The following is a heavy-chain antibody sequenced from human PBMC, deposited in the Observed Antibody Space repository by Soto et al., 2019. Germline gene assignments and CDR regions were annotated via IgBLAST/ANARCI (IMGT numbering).Heavy chain of an antibody. CDR1: GYTFTGYY. Sequence: ASVKVSCKASGYTFTGYYMHCVRQAPGQVLEWMGWINPNSGGTNYAQKFQGWVTMTRDTSISTAYMELSRLRSDDTAVYYCARGSYDYVWGSYRLTWYYFDYWGQGTLVTVSS. CDR2: INPNSGGT. D-gene: IGHD3-16*02. J-gene: IGHJ4*02. V-gene: IGHV1-2*04. CDR3: ARGSYDYVWGSYRLTWYYFDY.